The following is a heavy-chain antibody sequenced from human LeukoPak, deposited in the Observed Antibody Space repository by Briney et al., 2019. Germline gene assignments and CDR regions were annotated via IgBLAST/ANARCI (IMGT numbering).Heavy chain of an antibody. CDR3: ARIPLYSSRNNWFDP. Sequence: PSETLSLTCAVYGGSFSGYYWSWIRQPPGKGLEWIGEINHSGSTNYNPSLKSRVTISVDTSKNQFSLELSSVTAADTAVYYCARIPLYSSRNNWFDPWGQGTLVTVSS. J-gene: IGHJ5*02. CDR1: GGSFSGYY. CDR2: INHSGST. V-gene: IGHV4-34*01. D-gene: IGHD6-13*01.